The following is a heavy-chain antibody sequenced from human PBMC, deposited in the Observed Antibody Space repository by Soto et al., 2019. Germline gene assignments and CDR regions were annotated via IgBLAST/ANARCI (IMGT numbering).Heavy chain of an antibody. CDR3: TRDPNGYTSGLRLRNHYGMDV. CDR1: GYSFTTYY. D-gene: IGHD5-12*01. Sequence: QAQLEQSGAEVKDPGASLKVSCKVSGYSFTTYYIHCVLQAAGQGLNWVGIINPSGGDTSNAEEFQSRGNMNRDTATSTVLMELSNVRPDNTAVYYCTRDPNGYTSGLRLRNHYGMDVWGQGTTVTVSS. V-gene: IGHV1-46*01. J-gene: IGHJ6*02. CDR2: INPSGGDT.